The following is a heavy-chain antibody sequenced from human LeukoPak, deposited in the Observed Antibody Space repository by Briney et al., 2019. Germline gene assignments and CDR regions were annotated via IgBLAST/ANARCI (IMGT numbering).Heavy chain of an antibody. D-gene: IGHD2-21*02. J-gene: IGHJ4*02. CDR1: GFTFSSYA. V-gene: IGHV3-30*04. CDR3: ARDPCGGDCENYFDY. Sequence: GGSLRLSCAASGFTFSSYAMSWVRQAPGKGLEWVAVISYDGSNKYYADSVKGRFTISRDNSKNTLYLQMNSLRAEDTAVYYCARDPCGGDCENYFDYWGQGTLVTVSS. CDR2: ISYDGSNK.